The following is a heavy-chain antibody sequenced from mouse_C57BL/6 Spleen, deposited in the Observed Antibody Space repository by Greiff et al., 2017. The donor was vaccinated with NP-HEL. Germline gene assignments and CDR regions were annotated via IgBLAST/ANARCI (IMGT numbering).Heavy chain of an antibody. CDR3: ARPYYSPMDY. Sequence: QVQLKESGAELVRPGASVKLSCKASGYTFTDYYINWVKQRPGQGLEWIARIYPGSGNTYYNEKFKGKATLTAEKSSSTAYMQLSSLTSEDSAVYFCARPYYSPMDYWGQGTSVTVSS. D-gene: IGHD2-12*01. CDR1: GYTFTDYY. CDR2: IYPGSGNT. J-gene: IGHJ4*01. V-gene: IGHV1-76*01.